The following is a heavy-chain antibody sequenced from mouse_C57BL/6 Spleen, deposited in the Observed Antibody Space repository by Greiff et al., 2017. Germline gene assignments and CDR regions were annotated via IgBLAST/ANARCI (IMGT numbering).Heavy chain of an antibody. Sequence: QVQLQQPGAELVRPGSSVKLSCKASGYTFTSYWMHWVKQRPIQGLEWIGNIDPSDSETHYNQKFKDKATLTVDKYSSTAYMQLSSLTSEDSAVYYCARERGRSSGYDYWGQGTTLTVSS. V-gene: IGHV1-52*01. CDR1: GYTFTSYW. J-gene: IGHJ2*01. D-gene: IGHD3-2*02. CDR3: ARERGRSSGYDY. CDR2: IDPSDSET.